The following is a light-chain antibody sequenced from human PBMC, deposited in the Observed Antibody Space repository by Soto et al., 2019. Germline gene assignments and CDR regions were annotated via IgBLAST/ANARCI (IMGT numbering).Light chain of an antibody. CDR1: QSVSSN. CDR2: GAS. J-gene: IGKJ5*01. Sequence: EIEMTQSPAALSVSPGERATLSCRASQSVSSNLAWYQHKPGQAPRLLIYGASTRATGIPARFSGSGSGTEFTLTISSLQSEDFAVYHCQQYNDYLTFGQGTRLEMK. V-gene: IGKV3-15*01. CDR3: QQYNDYLT.